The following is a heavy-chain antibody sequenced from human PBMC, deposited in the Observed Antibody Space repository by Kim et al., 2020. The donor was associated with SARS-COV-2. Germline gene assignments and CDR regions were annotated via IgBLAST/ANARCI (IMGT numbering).Heavy chain of an antibody. Sequence: AHRFQARVTITADQSTSTAYMELSSLRSEDTAVYYCARGYYYDSSGYYDYWGQGTLVTVSS. D-gene: IGHD3-22*01. J-gene: IGHJ4*02. V-gene: IGHV1-69*01. CDR3: ARGYYYDSSGYYDY.